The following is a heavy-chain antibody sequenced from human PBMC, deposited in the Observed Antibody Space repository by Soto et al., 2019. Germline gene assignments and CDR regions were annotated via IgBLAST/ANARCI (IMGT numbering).Heavy chain of an antibody. CDR1: GFTFSSYY. CDR2: IKQDGSEK. Sequence: EVQLVESGGGLVQPGGSLRLSCAASGFTFSSYYMSWVRQPPGKGLEWVANIKQDGSEKYYVDSVKGLFSISRDNAKNSLYLQMNSLRAEDTAVYYCARDGYSAGFDIWGQGTMVTVSS. CDR3: ARDGYSAGFDI. V-gene: IGHV3-7*01. J-gene: IGHJ3*02. D-gene: IGHD5-18*01.